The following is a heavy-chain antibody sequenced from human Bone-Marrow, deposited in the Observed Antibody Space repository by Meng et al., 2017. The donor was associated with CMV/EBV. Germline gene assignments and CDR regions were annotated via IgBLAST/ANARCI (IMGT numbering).Heavy chain of an antibody. V-gene: IGHV3-23*01. CDR2: ISGSGGST. CDR1: GFTFSSYA. J-gene: IGHJ4*02. Sequence: SLKISCAASGFTFSSYAMSWVRQAPGKGLEWVSAISGSGGSTYYADSVKGRFTISRDNSKNTLYLQMNSLRAEDTAVYYCARVPQPSYDFWSGYYEYFDDWGQGTLVTVSS. CDR3: ARVPQPSYDFWSGYYEYFDD. D-gene: IGHD3-3*01.